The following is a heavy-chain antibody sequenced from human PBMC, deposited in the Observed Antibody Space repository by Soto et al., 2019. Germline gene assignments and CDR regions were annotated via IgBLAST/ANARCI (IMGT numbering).Heavy chain of an antibody. CDR1: GCSISSYY. Sequence: SETLSLTCTVSGCSISSYYWSWIRQPAGKGLEWIGRIYTSGSTNYNPSLKSRVTMSVDTSKNQFSLKLSSVTAADTAVYYCARDGYYDFWSGYSNGYYYYGMDVWGQGTTVT. D-gene: IGHD3-3*01. CDR3: ARDGYYDFWSGYSNGYYYYGMDV. CDR2: IYTSGST. J-gene: IGHJ6*02. V-gene: IGHV4-4*07.